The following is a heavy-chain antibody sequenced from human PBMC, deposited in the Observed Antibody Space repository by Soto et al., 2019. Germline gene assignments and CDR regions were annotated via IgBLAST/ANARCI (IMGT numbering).Heavy chain of an antibody. CDR2: ISSSSSYT. Sequence: PGGSLRLSCAASGFTFSDYYMSWIRQAPGKGLEWVSYISSSSSYTNYADSVKGRFTISRDNAKNSLYLQMNSLRAEDTAVYYCARAARGSGSYYTGAYYFDYWGQGTLVTVSS. CDR1: GFTFSDYY. CDR3: ARAARGSGSYYTGAYYFDY. D-gene: IGHD3-10*01. J-gene: IGHJ4*02. V-gene: IGHV3-11*05.